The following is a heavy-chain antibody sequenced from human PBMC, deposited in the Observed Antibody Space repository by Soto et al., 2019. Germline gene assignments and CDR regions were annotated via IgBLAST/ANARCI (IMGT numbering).Heavy chain of an antibody. Sequence: RXLTFAVSCGSSSISNWWSWVRQPPGKWLEWIGEIYHSGSTNYNPSLKSRVTISVDKSKNQFSLKLSSVTAADTAVYYCASHTGYCTNGVCYTRVDYWGQGTLVTVSS. CDR3: ASHTGYCTNGVCYTRVDY. CDR1: CGSSSISNW. J-gene: IGHJ4*02. CDR2: IYHSGST. V-gene: IGHV4-4*02. D-gene: IGHD2-8*01.